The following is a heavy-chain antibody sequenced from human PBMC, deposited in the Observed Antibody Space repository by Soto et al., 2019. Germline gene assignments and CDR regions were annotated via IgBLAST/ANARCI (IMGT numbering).Heavy chain of an antibody. CDR3: AREDDYNYRYFNYGLDV. D-gene: IGHD5-12*01. Sequence: QALLVESGGGVVQPGRSLSLSCAASGFTFKNYALHWVRQAPGKGLEWVAVISFDGEKTYYVDSVKGRFTISRDNFKNTLSLQMNNLRVEDAGVYFCAREDDYNYRYFNYGLDVWGQGTTVTVSS. CDR2: ISFDGEKT. J-gene: IGHJ6*02. V-gene: IGHV3-30*03. CDR1: GFTFKNYA.